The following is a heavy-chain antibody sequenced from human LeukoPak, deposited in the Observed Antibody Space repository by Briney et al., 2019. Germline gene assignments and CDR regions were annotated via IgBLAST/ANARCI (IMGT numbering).Heavy chain of an antibody. CDR2: ISGSGGST. D-gene: IGHD6-6*01. Sequence: GGSLRLSCAASGFTFSSYAMSWVRQAPGKGLEWVSAISGSGGSTYYADSVKGRFTISRDNSKNTLYLQMNSLRAEDTAVYYCARSSDSSSLQYFQHWGQGTLVTVSS. J-gene: IGHJ1*01. CDR1: GFTFSSYA. CDR3: ARSSDSSSLQYFQH. V-gene: IGHV3-23*01.